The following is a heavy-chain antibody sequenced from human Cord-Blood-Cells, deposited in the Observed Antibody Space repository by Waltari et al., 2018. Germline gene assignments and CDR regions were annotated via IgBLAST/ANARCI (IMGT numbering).Heavy chain of an antibody. CDR2: IRSKANSYAT. V-gene: IGHV3-73*02. D-gene: IGHD3-16*02. J-gene: IGHJ3*02. Sequence: EVQLVESGGGLVSPGGSLKLSCAASGFTFSGSAMHWVRQASGKGLEWVGRIRSKANSYATAYAASVKGRFTISRDDSKNTAYLQMNSLKTEDTAVYYCTRLVEYDAFDIWGQGTMVTVSS. CDR3: TRLVEYDAFDI. CDR1: GFTFSGSA.